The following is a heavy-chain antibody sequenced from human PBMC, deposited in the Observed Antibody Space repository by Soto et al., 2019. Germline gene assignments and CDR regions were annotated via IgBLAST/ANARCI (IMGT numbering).Heavy chain of an antibody. CDR1: GFTFSTYN. V-gene: IGHV3-21*01. D-gene: IGHD6-19*01. CDR3: ARDGGTAVAGKKD. CDR2: ISGSSSFM. J-gene: IGHJ4*02. Sequence: GGSLRLSCAASGFTFSTYNMNWVRQAPGKGLEWVSSISGSSSFMEYADSVTGRFTISRDNAKNSLYLQMNSLRAEDPAVYYGARDGGTAVAGKKDWGKEPLVPVP.